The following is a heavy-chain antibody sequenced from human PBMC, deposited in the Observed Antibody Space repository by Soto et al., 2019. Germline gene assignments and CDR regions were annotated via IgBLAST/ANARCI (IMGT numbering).Heavy chain of an antibody. Sequence: PGGSLRLSCAASGFTFFSYWMSWVRQAPGKGLEWVANIKQDGSETYYVDSVKGRFTISRDNAKNSLYLQMNSLRAEDTAIYYCGSPYSSPYWGQGTLVTVSS. D-gene: IGHD2-21*01. CDR2: IKQDGSET. J-gene: IGHJ4*02. V-gene: IGHV3-7*01. CDR1: GFTFFSYW. CDR3: GSPYSSPY.